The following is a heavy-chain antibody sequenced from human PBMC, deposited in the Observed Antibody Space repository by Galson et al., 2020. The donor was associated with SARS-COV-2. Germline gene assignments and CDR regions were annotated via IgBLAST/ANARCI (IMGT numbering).Heavy chain of an antibody. CDR2: ISSSGSTI. Sequence: GGSLRLSCAASGFSFSSYGMHWVRQAPGKGLEWVSYISSSGSTIYYADSVKGRFTISRDNAKNSLYLQMNSLRAEDTAVYYCARTEYSSSSYRNYCGGDCYLLHGNAFDIWGQGTMVTVSS. V-gene: IGHV3-48*04. CDR1: GFSFSSYG. J-gene: IGHJ3*02. D-gene: IGHD2-21*01. CDR3: ARTEYSSSSYRNYCGGDCYLLHGNAFDI.